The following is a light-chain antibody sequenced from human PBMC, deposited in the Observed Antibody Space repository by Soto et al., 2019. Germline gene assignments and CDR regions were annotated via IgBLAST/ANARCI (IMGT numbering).Light chain of an antibody. J-gene: IGLJ2*01. CDR3: LLYYGGVRV. Sequence: QAVVTQESSLTVSPGGTVTLTCASNTGTVTSNHFPNWFQQKPGQTPRPLIYSTNNKHSWTPARFSGSLLGGKAALTLSGVRPEDEADYYCLLYYGGVRVFGGGTQLTV. CDR1: TGTVTSNHF. CDR2: STN. V-gene: IGLV7-43*01.